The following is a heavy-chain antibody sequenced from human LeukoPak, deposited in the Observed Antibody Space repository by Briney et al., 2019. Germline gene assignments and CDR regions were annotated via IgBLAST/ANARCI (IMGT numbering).Heavy chain of an antibody. Sequence: GASVKVSCKASGVTLSSHAFSWVRQAPGQGLEWMGGSIPLFGTTNYAPKFQGRVTITVDEATSTVYMVLASPTLDDTAMYYCASHCRTNNCHLGGLSSYYHMDVWGKGTTVTISS. CDR2: SIPLFGTT. D-gene: IGHD2-8*01. J-gene: IGHJ6*03. V-gene: IGHV1-69*13. CDR3: ASHCRTNNCHLGGLSSYYHMDV. CDR1: GVTLSSHA.